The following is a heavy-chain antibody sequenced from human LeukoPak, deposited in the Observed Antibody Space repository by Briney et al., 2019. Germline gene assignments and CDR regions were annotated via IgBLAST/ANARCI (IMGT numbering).Heavy chain of an antibody. V-gene: IGHV3-43D*03. D-gene: IGHD6-19*01. J-gene: IGHJ4*02. CDR1: GFTFDDYA. CDR2: ISWDGGST. CDR3: AKDIEALAVAGAFDY. Sequence: TGGSLRLSCAASGFTFDDYAMHWVRQAPGKGLEWVSLISWDGGSTYYADSVKGRFTISRDNSKNSLYLQMNSLRAEDTALYYCAKDIEALAVAGAFDYWGQGTLVTVSS.